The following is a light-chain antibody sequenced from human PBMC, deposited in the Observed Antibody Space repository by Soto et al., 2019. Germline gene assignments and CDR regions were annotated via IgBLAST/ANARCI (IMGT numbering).Light chain of an antibody. CDR3: QQYDNLPFT. CDR2: EAS. J-gene: IGKJ3*01. V-gene: IGKV1-33*01. CDR1: QDISDY. Sequence: DTQMTQSPSSLSASVGDRVTITCQASQDISDYLTWYQQKPGKAPKLLIYEASNLETGVPSRFSGSGSGTDFTFTISSLQPEDFATYYCQQYDNLPFTFGPGTKVDI.